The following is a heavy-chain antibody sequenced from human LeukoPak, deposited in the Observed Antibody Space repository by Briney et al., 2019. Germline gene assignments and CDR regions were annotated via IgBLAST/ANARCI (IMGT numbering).Heavy chain of an antibody. CDR3: ARDGVRTVTTYYFDY. D-gene: IGHD4-17*01. V-gene: IGHV3-48*03. CDR2: ISSSGSTI. J-gene: IGHJ4*02. CDR1: GFTFSSYE. Sequence: GGSLRLSCAASGFTFSSYEMNWVRQAPGKGLEWVSYISSSGSTIYYADSVKGRFTISRDNSKNTLYLQMNSLRAEDTAVYYCARDGVRTVTTYYFDYWGQGTLVTVSS.